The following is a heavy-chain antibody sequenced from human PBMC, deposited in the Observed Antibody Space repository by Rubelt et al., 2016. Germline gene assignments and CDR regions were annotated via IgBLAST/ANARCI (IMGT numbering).Heavy chain of an antibody. D-gene: IGHD3-3*01. CDR2: INSDGSIT. J-gene: IGHJ4*02. Sequence: EVQLVESGGGLVQPGGSLRLSCAASGFTLSSYWMHWVRQAPGKGLVWVSRINSDGSITSYADSVKGRFTISRDNAKNTRYLQMNRLRAEETAVYYCARVFDYNFWSGYYYWGQGTLVTVSS. CDR3: ARVFDYNFWSGYYY. V-gene: IGHV3-74*01. CDR1: GFTLSSYW.